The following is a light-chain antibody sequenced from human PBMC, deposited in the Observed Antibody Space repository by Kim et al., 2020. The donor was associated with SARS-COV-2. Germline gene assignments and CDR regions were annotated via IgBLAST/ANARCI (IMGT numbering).Light chain of an antibody. J-gene: IGKJ2*01. CDR3: MQNKQFPT. V-gene: IGKV2D-29*01. CDR2: EVS. Sequence: IVMTQTPVSLSVTPGQPASMSCKSSQSLVRSDGMTYLYWYVQKTGQTPQLLIHEVSNRFSGVQDRFSGSGSGTDFTLKISRVEAEDVGIYFCMQNKQFPTFGQGTKLEI. CDR1: QSLVRSDGMTY.